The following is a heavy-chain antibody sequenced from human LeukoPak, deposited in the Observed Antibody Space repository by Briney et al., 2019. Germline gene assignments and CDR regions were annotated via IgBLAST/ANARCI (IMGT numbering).Heavy chain of an antibody. CDR2: IVVGSGNT. CDR1: GFTFTSSA. D-gene: IGHD3-10*02. CDR3: AAGTRTMYAFDI. J-gene: IGHJ3*02. V-gene: IGHV1-58*02. Sequence: ASVKVSCKASGFTFTSSAMKWVRQARGQRLEWIGWIVVGSGNTNYAQKFQERVTITRDISTSTPYLELSSLRSEDTAVYYCAAGTRTMYAFDIWGQGTMVTVSS.